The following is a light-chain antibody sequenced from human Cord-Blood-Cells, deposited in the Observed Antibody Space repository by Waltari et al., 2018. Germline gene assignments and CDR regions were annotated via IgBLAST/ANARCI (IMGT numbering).Light chain of an antibody. J-gene: IGKJ4*01. Sequence: EIVLTQSPATLSLSPGARATLSCRASQSVSSYLAWYQQKPGQAPRLLIYDASNRATCIPARFSGSGSGTDFTLTISSLEPEDFAVYYCQQRSNWPLTFGGGTKVEIK. V-gene: IGKV3-11*01. CDR3: QQRSNWPLT. CDR2: DAS. CDR1: QSVSSY.